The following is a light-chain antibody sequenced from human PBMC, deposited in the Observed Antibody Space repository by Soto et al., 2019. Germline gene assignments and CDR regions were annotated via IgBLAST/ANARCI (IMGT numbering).Light chain of an antibody. CDR2: GAS. Sequence: EIVLTQSPDTLSLSPGEGATLSCRASQRISSSYLAWYQQKPGQAPRLLIYGASSRATGIPERFSGSGSGTDFTLTISRLEPEDFAVYYCQQYGSSPKTFGQGTKVDI. CDR3: QQYGSSPKT. J-gene: IGKJ1*01. CDR1: QRISSSY. V-gene: IGKV3-20*01.